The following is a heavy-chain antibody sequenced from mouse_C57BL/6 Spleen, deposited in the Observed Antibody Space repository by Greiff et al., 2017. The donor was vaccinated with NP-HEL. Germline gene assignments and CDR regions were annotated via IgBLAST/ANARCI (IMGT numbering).Heavy chain of an antibody. CDR2: INPSTGGT. CDR1: GYSFTGYY. Sequence: EVQLQQSGPELVKPGASVKISCKASGYSFTGYYMNWVKQSPEKSLEWIGEINPSTGGTTYNQKFKAKATLTVDKSSSTAYMQLKSLTSEDSAVYYCARSLPGDLLLYYWGQGTTLTVSS. D-gene: IGHD1-1*01. V-gene: IGHV1-42*01. CDR3: ARSLPGDLLLYY. J-gene: IGHJ2*01.